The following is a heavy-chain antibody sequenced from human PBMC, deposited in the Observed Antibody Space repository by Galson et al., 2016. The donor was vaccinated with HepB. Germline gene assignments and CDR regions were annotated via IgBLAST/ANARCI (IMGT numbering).Heavy chain of an antibody. CDR2: ISSSGSTI. J-gene: IGHJ4*02. CDR1: GFHFTDYY. Sequence: SLRLSCAASGFHFTDYYMSWSRQAPGKGLEWVSYISSSGSTIYYVDSVKGRFTITRDNAKNSVYLQMNSLRAEDTAVYYCAGDLQRSGTYYDLFDYWGQGTLVTVSS. V-gene: IGHV3-11*01. D-gene: IGHD1-26*01. CDR3: AGDLQRSGTYYDLFDY.